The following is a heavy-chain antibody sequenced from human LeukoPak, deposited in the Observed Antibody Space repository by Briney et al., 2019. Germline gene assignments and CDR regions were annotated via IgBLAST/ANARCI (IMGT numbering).Heavy chain of an antibody. V-gene: IGHV3-21*01. J-gene: IGHJ4*02. CDR3: ARGYYDFWSGYSTPFDY. CDR1: GFIFSSYS. CDR2: LSSSSTYI. Sequence: PGGSLRLSCAALGFIFSSYSMNWVRQAPGKGLEWVSSLSSSSTYIYYADSVKGRFTISRDNAKNSLYLQMNSLRAEDTAVYYCARGYYDFWSGYSTPFDYWGQGTLVAISS. D-gene: IGHD3-3*01.